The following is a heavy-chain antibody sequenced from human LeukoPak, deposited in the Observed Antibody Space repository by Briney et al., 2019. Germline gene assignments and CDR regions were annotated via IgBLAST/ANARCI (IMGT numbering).Heavy chain of an antibody. D-gene: IGHD5-12*01. CDR2: IYPGDSDT. V-gene: IGHV5-51*01. J-gene: IGHJ5*02. CDR3: ARQRGYSGYDSDNWFDP. CDR1: GYSFTSYW. Sequence: GESLKISCKGSGYSFTSYWIGWVRQMPGKGLEWMGIIYPGDSDTRYSPSFQGQVTISADKSISTAYLQWSSLKASVTAMYYCARQRGYSGYDSDNWFDPWGQGTLVTVSS.